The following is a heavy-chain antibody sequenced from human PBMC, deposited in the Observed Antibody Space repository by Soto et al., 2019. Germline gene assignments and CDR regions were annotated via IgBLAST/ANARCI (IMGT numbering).Heavy chain of an antibody. CDR3: ARVGDYGDYAHDY. Sequence: PSETLSLTCTVSGASTSSAGYYWSWIRQHPGKGLEWIGYIYYSGSTFYNPSLKSRVTISIDTSENQFSLKLTSMTAADTAVYFCARVGDYGDYAHDYWGQGTLVTVSS. D-gene: IGHD4-17*01. CDR2: IYYSGST. J-gene: IGHJ4*02. V-gene: IGHV4-31*03. CDR1: GASTSSAGYY.